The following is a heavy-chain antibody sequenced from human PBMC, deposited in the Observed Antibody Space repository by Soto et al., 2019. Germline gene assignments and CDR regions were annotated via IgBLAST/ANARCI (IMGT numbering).Heavy chain of an antibody. CDR3: ARGHGDSSSWDPSLDY. J-gene: IGHJ4*02. Sequence: QVQLVESGGGVVQPGRSLRLSCAASGFTFSSYAMHWVRQAPGKGLEWVAVIWYDGSNKYYADSVKGRFTISRDNSKNTLYLQMNSLRAEDTAVYYCARGHGDSSSWDPSLDYWGQGTLVTVSS. D-gene: IGHD6-13*01. CDR2: IWYDGSNK. CDR1: GFTFSSYA. V-gene: IGHV3-33*08.